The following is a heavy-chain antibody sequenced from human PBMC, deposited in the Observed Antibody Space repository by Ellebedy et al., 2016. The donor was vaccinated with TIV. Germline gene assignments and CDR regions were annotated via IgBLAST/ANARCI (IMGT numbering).Heavy chain of an antibody. J-gene: IGHJ3*02. V-gene: IGHV5-10-1*01. CDR3: ARQWLQLSDAFDI. Sequence: ASVKVSCKGSGYSFTSYWISWVRQMPGKGLEWMGRIDPSDSYTNYSPPFQGHVTISADKSISTAYLQWSSLKASDTAMYYCARQWLQLSDAFDIWGQGTMVTVSS. D-gene: IGHD5-12*01. CDR2: IDPSDSYT. CDR1: GYSFTSYW.